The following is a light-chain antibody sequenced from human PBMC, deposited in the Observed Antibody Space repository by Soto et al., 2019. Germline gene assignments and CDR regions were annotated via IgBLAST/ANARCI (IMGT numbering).Light chain of an antibody. CDR2: EVT. Sequence: QSVLTQPASVSGSPGQSITISCTGTSNDVGSYNYVSWYQQHPGKAPKLMIFEVTNRPSGVSNSFSGSKSGNTASLTISGLQDEDEATYYCSSYTSSNTLDVVFGGGTKLTVL. V-gene: IGLV2-14*01. CDR1: SNDVGSYNY. CDR3: SSYTSSNTLDVV. J-gene: IGLJ2*01.